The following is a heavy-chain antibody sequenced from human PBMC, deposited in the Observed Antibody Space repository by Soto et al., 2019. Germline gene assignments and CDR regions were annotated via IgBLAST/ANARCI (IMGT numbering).Heavy chain of an antibody. CDR1: RGSISSGTNY. V-gene: IGHV4-39*01. Sequence: PSETLSLTCTVSRGSISSGTNYWAWIRQPPGKGLEWIANIYYSGSTFYNPSLKSRVTISLDTSKNQFSLKLRSVTAADTAVYYCARHEAGWYFDSSGPRTLVTVSS. D-gene: IGHD6-25*01. J-gene: IGHJ4*02. CDR3: ARHEAGWYFDS. CDR2: IYYSGST.